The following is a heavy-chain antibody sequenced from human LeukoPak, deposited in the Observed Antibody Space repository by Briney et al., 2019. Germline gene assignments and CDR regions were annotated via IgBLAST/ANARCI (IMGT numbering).Heavy chain of an antibody. D-gene: IGHD3-22*01. V-gene: IGHV3-74*01. J-gene: IGHJ4*02. CDR1: GFTFSSYW. CDR2: INSDGSST. Sequence: GGSLRLSCAASGFTFSSYWMHWVRQAPGKGLVWVSRINSDGSSTSYADSVKGRFTFSRDNAKNTLSLQMNSLRAGDTAVYYCARANTYYYDSSGYSVDYWGQGSLVTVSS. CDR3: ARANTYYYDSSGYSVDY.